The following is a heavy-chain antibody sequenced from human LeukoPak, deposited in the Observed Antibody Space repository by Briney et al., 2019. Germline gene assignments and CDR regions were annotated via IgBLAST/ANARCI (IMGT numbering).Heavy chain of an antibody. V-gene: IGHV4-34*01. D-gene: IGHD3-10*01. J-gene: IGHJ4*02. CDR3: ARGGTTYYYGSGSYYNALASY. CDR2: INHSGST. CDR1: GGSFSGYY. Sequence: SETLSLTCAVYGGSFSGYYWSWIRQPPGKGLEWIGEINHSGSTNYNPSLKSRVTISVDTSKNQFSLKLSSVTAVDTAVYYCARGGTTYYYGSGSYYNALASYWGQGTLVTVSS.